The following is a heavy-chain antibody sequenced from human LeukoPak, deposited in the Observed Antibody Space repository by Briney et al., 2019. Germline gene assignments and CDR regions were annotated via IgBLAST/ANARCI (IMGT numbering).Heavy chain of an antibody. J-gene: IGHJ4*02. CDR2: IYHSGST. CDR1: GDSINNNNW. D-gene: IGHD4-23*01. CDR3: AMGLAWKLDY. Sequence: SETLSLTCAVSGDSINNNNWWSWVRPSPGKGLEWIGEIYHSGSTNYNPSLKSRVTISVDKSKNQFSLKLSSVIAADTAVYYCAMGLAWKLDYWGQGTLVTVSS. V-gene: IGHV4-4*02.